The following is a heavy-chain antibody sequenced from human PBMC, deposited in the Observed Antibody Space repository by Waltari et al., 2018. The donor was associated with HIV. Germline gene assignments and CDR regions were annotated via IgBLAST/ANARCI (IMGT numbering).Heavy chain of an antibody. D-gene: IGHD5-12*01. J-gene: IGHJ4*02. CDR1: GFTFSSYG. Sequence: QVQLVESGGGVVQPGRSLRLSCAASGFTFSSYGLPCVPQAPGKGLEWVAVISNDGINKYYTDSVKGRFTISRDNSKNTLYLQVNSLRVEDTAVYYCARDDGYNIDDYWGQGTLVTVSS. V-gene: IGHV3-30*03. CDR3: ARDDGYNIDDY. CDR2: ISNDGINK.